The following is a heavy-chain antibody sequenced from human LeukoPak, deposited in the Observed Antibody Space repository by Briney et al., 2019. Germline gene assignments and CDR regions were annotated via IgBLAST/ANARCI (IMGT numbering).Heavy chain of an antibody. V-gene: IGHV3-48*03. CDR1: GFPFINYE. CDR2: ISSGGTTI. CDR3: ARLGWGNYFDY. J-gene: IGHJ4*02. Sequence: KPGGSLRLSCVVSGFPFINYEMNWVRQAPGKGLEWVSYISSGGTTIYYADSVKGRFSISRDNAKNSLYLQMNSLRAQDTAVYYCARLGWGNYFDYWGQGTLVTVSS. D-gene: IGHD2-15*01.